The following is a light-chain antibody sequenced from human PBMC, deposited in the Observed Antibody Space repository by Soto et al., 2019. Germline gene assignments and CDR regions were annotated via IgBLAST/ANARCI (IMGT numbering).Light chain of an antibody. V-gene: IGLV1-40*01. Sequence: QSVLTQPPSVSGAPGQRVTISCTGSTSNIGAGYDVHWYQQLPGTAPKLLIHSNNNRPSGVPDRFSGSKSGTSASLAITGLQAEDEADYYCQSYDSSLSTSVFGGGTKLTAL. CDR1: TSNIGAGYD. CDR2: SNN. J-gene: IGLJ3*02. CDR3: QSYDSSLSTSV.